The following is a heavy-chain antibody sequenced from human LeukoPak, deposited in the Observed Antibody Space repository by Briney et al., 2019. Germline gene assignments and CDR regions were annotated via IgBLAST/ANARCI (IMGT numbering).Heavy chain of an antibody. D-gene: IGHD3-9*01. CDR1: GFTFSSYA. CDR2: ISGSGGST. J-gene: IGHJ3*02. V-gene: IGHV3-23*01. Sequence: GGSLRLSCAASGFTFSSYAMSWVRQAPGKGLEWVSAISGSGGSTYYADSVKGRFTISRDNSKNTLYLQMNSLRAEDTAVYYCAKDLSRYFDWLRDDAFDIWGQGTMVTVSS. CDR3: AKDLSRYFDWLRDDAFDI.